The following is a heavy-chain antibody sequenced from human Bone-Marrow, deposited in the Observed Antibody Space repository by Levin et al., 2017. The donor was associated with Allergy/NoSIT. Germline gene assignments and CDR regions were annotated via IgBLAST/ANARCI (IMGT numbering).Heavy chain of an antibody. D-gene: IGHD2/OR15-2a*01. CDR3: AKDVRGQRLRDAFEI. CDR1: GFTFSSYA. CDR2: ISSGAVST. Sequence: GGSLRLSCAASGFTFSSYAMSWVRQVPGKGLEWVSVISSGAVSTYYADSVKGRFTISRDNSKNTLYLQMSSLRDEDTAVYYCAKDVRGQRLRDAFEIWGQGKMVTVAA. V-gene: IGHV3-23*01. J-gene: IGHJ3*02.